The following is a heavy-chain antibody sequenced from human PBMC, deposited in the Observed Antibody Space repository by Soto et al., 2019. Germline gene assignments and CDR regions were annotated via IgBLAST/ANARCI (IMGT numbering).Heavy chain of an antibody. CDR2: ISGSGGST. V-gene: IGHV3-23*01. CDR3: AKDQSDLHWYFDL. J-gene: IGHJ2*01. Sequence: EVQLLESGGGLVQPGGSLRLSCAASGFTFSSYAMSWVRQAPGKGLEWVSAISGSGGSTYYADSVKGRFTISRDNSKNTLYLQMNGLRAEDTAVYYCAKDQSDLHWYFDLWGRGTLVTVSS. CDR1: GFTFSSYA.